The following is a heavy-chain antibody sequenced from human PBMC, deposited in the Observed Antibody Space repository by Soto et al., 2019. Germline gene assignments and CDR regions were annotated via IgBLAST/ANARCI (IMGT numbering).Heavy chain of an antibody. Sequence: SETLSLTCTVSGDSVSKYYWNWIRQPAGKGLEWIGRIHSTRSPNYNPSLKSRVTMSVDTSKNQFSLKLNLTSVTAADTAVYYCARSPAYGDYANLDTWGQGTLVTVS. D-gene: IGHD4-17*01. CDR2: IHSTRSP. CDR3: ARSPAYGDYANLDT. J-gene: IGHJ5*02. CDR1: GDSVSKYY. V-gene: IGHV4-4*07.